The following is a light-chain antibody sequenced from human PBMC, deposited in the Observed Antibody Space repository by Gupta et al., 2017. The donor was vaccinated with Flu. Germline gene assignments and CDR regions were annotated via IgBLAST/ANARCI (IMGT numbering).Light chain of an antibody. V-gene: IGKV3-15*01. J-gene: IGKJ1*01. Sequence: ERATLSCKARQSVSGNLAWYQQKPGQAPRLLIYDASTRATGIPARFSGSGSGTEFTLTISSLQSEDFAVYYCQHYNNWPPWTFGQGTKVEIK. CDR2: DAS. CDR3: QHYNNWPPWT. CDR1: QSVSGN.